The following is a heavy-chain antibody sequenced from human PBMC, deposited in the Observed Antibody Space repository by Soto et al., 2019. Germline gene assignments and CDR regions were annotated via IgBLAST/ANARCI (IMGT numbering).Heavy chain of an antibody. CDR3: AREESSPIAAAWDYYGMDV. J-gene: IGHJ6*02. CDR2: ISYDGSEK. CDR1: GLTFSSYA. V-gene: IGHV3-30-3*01. D-gene: IGHD6-13*01. Sequence: QVQLVESGGGVVQPGRSLRLSCAASGLTFSSYAMHWVRQAPGKGLEWVAVISYDGSEKYHADSVKGRFTISRDNSKNALYLHVNSLRAEDTAVYYCAREESSPIAAAWDYYGMDVWGRETTVTVSS.